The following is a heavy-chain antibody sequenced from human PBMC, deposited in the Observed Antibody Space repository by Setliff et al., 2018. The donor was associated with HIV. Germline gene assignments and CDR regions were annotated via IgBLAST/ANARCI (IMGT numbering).Heavy chain of an antibody. D-gene: IGHD5-12*01. J-gene: IGHJ6*03. V-gene: IGHV4-34*01. CDR2: INHSGST. CDR3: ARDDIVATRYYYYYYLDV. Sequence: SETLSLTCAVYGESFSGYYWSWIRQPPGEGLEWIGEINHSGSTNYNPSLKSRVTISVDTSKNQFSLKLTSVTAADTAVYYCARDDIVATRYYYYYYLDVWGKGTTVTVSS. CDR1: GESFSGYY.